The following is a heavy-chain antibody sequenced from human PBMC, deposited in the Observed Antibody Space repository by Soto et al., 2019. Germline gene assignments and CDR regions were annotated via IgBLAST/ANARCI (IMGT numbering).Heavy chain of an antibody. CDR3: AAIDHGSES. D-gene: IGHD2-2*02. CDR1: GGVFRNYW. J-gene: IGHJ5*02. CDR2: INQDGSGR. V-gene: IGHV3-7*01. Sequence: GGSLRLSCAASGGVFRNYWMSWVRRAPGKGLEWLANINQDGSGRYHADSVKGRFTISRDNAENSLFLQMNGLRVEDTAVYYCAAIDHGSESWGQGTLVTVS.